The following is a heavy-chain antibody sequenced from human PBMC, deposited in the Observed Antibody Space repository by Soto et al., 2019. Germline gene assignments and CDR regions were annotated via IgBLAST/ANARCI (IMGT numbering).Heavy chain of an antibody. CDR2: ISAYNGNT. Sequence: ASVKVSCKASGYTFTSYGISWVRQAPGQGLEWMGWISAYNGNTNYAQKIQGRVTMTTDTSTSTAYMELRSLRSDDTAVYYCAGGPYYYDSSGYAPNYWGQGTLVTVSS. CDR3: AGGPYYYDSSGYAPNY. D-gene: IGHD3-22*01. J-gene: IGHJ4*02. V-gene: IGHV1-18*01. CDR1: GYTFTSYG.